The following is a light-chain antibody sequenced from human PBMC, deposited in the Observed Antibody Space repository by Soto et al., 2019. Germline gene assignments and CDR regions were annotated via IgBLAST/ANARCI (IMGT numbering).Light chain of an antibody. CDR1: QSVSSN. CDR2: GAS. V-gene: IGKV3-15*01. CDR3: QHALKWPPT. Sequence: EMVMTQSPATLSVSPGERATLSCRASQSVSSNLAWYQQKPGQAPRLLIYGASTRATGIPARFSGSGSGTEFTLTISSLQAEDFAVYYCQHALKWPPTFGQGTKVDIK. J-gene: IGKJ1*01.